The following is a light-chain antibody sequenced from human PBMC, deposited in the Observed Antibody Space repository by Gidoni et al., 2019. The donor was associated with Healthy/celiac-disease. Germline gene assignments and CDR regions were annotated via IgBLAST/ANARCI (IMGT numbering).Light chain of an antibody. J-gene: IGKJ1*01. V-gene: IGKV3-20*01. CDR3: LSRKT. Sequence: IVLTQSPGTLSLSPGERATLSCRASQSVSSSYLAWYQQKPGQAPRLLIYGASSRATGIPYRFSGSGSGTDFTLTISRLEPEDFAVYYCLSRKTFXXXTKVEIK. CDR2: GAS. CDR1: QSVSSSY.